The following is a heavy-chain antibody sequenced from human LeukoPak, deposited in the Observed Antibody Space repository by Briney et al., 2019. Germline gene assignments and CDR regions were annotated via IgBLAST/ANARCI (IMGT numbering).Heavy chain of an antibody. CDR3: ARANRRYSSSSWYYYYGMDV. V-gene: IGHV4-34*01. CDR2: INHSGST. J-gene: IGHJ6*02. Sequence: SETLSLTCTVSGGSISSYYWSWIRQPPGKGLEWIGEINHSGSTNYNPSLKSRVTISVDTSKNQFSLKLSSVTAADTAVYYCARANRRYSSSSWYYYYGMDVWGQGTTVTVSS. CDR1: GGSISSYY. D-gene: IGHD6-6*01.